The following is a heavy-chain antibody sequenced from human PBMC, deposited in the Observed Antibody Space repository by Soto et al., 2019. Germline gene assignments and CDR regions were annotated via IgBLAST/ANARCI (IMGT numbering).Heavy chain of an antibody. V-gene: IGHV3-30-3*01. Sequence: QVQLVESGGGVVQPGKSLRLSCAASGFAFSHYPVHWVRQAPGKGLEWVAVISYDGSNKYYEDSVKGRLTIFRDNSKNTLYLQMNSLRDEDTAVYYCVREGECSGGSCSIFDYWGQGPLVTVSS. CDR1: GFAFSHYP. CDR3: VREGECSGGSCSIFDY. D-gene: IGHD2-15*01. CDR2: ISYDGSNK. J-gene: IGHJ4*02.